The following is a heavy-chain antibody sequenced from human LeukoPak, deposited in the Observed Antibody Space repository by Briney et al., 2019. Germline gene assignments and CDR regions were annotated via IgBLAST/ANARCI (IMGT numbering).Heavy chain of an antibody. CDR1: GYTFTTYY. J-gene: IGHJ4*02. D-gene: IGHD2-2*01. V-gene: IGHV1-46*01. CDR3: ARGESQLLWEGEFDY. Sequence: ASVKVSCKASGYTFTTYYMHWVRQAPGQGLEWMGIINPSGGSTSYAQKFQGRVTMTRDTSTSTVYMELSSLRSEDTDVYYCARGESQLLWEGEFDYWGQGTLVTVYS. CDR2: INPSGGST.